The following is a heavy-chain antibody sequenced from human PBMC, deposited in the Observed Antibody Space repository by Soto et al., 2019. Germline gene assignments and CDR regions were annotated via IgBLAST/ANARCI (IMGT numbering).Heavy chain of an antibody. J-gene: IGHJ4*02. V-gene: IGHV3-23*01. Sequence: EVQLLESGGGLVQPGGSLRLSCAASGFTFNKYAMSWVRQAPGKGLEWVSAISGSGDSTYYADSVKGRFTISRDDSKSTLYLQMNSERGEDTAVYYCAKEDAVPAGMAGWVVRSHDHSGQGTLVTVSS. CDR1: GFTFNKYA. CDR3: AKEDAVPAGMAGWVVRSHDH. CDR2: ISGSGDST. D-gene: IGHD2-2*01.